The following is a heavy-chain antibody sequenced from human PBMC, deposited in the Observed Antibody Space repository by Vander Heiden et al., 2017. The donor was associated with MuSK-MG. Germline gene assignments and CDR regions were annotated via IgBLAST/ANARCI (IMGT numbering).Heavy chain of an antibody. CDR1: GFTFGGYA. CDR2: ISGSGGST. Sequence: EVQLLEPGGRLVQPGGSLRLSCAASGFTFGGYAMSWVRQAPGKGLEWVSAISGSGGSTYYADSVKGRFTISRDNSKNTLYLQMNSLRAEDTAVYYCARPIVGATYDAFDIWGQGTMVTVSS. J-gene: IGHJ3*02. CDR3: ARPIVGATYDAFDI. V-gene: IGHV3-23*01. D-gene: IGHD1-26*01.